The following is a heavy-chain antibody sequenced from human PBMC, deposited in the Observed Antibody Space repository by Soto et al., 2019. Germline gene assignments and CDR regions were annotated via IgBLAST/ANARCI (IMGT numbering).Heavy chain of an antibody. CDR1: GFTFRSYA. Sequence: GGPLRLSCAASGFTFRSYAMSCVRQAPWRGTEWFSGISGSGGSTYYADYVKGRFTISRDNSKNTLYQQMNSLRADDTAVYYCAKGTRNYDILTGYYTPRMSFDYWGQGTLVTVSS. V-gene: IGHV3-23*01. CDR2: ISGSGGST. D-gene: IGHD3-9*01. J-gene: IGHJ4*02. CDR3: AKGTRNYDILTGYYTPRMSFDY.